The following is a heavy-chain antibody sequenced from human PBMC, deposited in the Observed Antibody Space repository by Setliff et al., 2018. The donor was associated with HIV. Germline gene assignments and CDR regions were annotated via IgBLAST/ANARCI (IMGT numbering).Heavy chain of an antibody. J-gene: IGHJ4*02. CDR3: AIDVIGGWLRPMPDY. D-gene: IGHD5-12*01. V-gene: IGHV1-69*06. Sequence: GASVKVSCKASGGTFSTYTISWVRQAPGQGLEWMGGIIPIFRTPKYAQKFQDRVTITEDTSTDTAYMELSGLRSEDTAVYYCAIDVIGGWLRPMPDYWGPGTLVTVSS. CDR1: GGTFSTYT. CDR2: IIPIFRTP.